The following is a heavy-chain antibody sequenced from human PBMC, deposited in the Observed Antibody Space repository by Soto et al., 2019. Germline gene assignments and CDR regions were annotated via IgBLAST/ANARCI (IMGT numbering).Heavy chain of an antibody. CDR1: GGTFSGIV. CDR2: IIPIFGTA. J-gene: IGHJ6*02. Sequence: QVRLLRSGAEGKKPGSSVKVSGKASGGTFSGIVFSWVRQAPGQGLDWMGGIIPIFGTANYAQKFQGRVTITADESTSTAYMELSSLRSEDTAVYYCARDLHDFWSGYYGYYGMDVWGQGTTVTVSS. D-gene: IGHD3-3*01. V-gene: IGHV1-69*01. CDR3: ARDLHDFWSGYYGYYGMDV.